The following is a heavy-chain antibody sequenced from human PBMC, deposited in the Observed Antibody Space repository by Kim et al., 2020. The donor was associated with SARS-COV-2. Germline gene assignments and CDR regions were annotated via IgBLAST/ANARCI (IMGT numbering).Heavy chain of an antibody. CDR2: IKDNGFLI. CDR3: AKRGDDVPNNYYMEV. D-gene: IGHD2-2*01. Sequence: GGSLRLSCAATGFNFRQSPMSWVRQAPGKGLEWVASIKDNGFLITYADSVQGRFTISRDNSKNTLYLQMDRLKAEDTAVYYCAKRGDDVPNNYYMEVWGKGTPVTVSS. CDR1: GFNFRQSP. V-gene: IGHV3-23*01. J-gene: IGHJ6*03.